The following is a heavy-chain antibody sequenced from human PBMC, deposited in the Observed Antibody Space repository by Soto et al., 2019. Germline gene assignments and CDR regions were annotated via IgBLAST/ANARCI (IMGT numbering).Heavy chain of an antibody. CDR3: AKDGRYRYSSGWESDY. V-gene: IGHV3-23*01. CDR1: GFTFSSYA. Sequence: PGGSLRLSCAASGFTFSSYAMSWVRQAPGKGLEWVSAISGSGGSTYYADSVKGRFTISRDNSKNTLYLQMNSLRAEDTAVYYRAKDGRYRYSSGWESDYWGQGTLVTVSS. D-gene: IGHD6-19*01. CDR2: ISGSGGST. J-gene: IGHJ4*02.